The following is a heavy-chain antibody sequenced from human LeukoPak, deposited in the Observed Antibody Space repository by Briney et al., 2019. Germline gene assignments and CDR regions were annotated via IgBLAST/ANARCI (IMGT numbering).Heavy chain of an antibody. CDR1: GDSVSSKNGA. Sequence: SQTLSLACAVSGDSVSSKNGAWNWIRQSPSRGLEWLGRTYYRSKWYNDYAESMEGRMTISQDTSKNQYSLHLNSVTPDDTAVYYCARDLGTTGWHTFDYWGQGTLVTVSS. J-gene: IGHJ4*02. CDR2: TYYRSKWYN. D-gene: IGHD6-19*01. CDR3: ARDLGTTGWHTFDY. V-gene: IGHV6-1*01.